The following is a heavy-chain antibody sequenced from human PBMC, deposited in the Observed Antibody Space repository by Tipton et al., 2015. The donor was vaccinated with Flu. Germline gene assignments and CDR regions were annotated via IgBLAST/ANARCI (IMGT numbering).Heavy chain of an antibody. D-gene: IGHD5-12*01. J-gene: IGHJ4*02. CDR1: GFTFSSYA. Sequence: AASGFTFSSYAMNWVRQAPGKGLEWVATISDSGGNTYYADSVKGRFTISRDNFKDTLFLQMNSLRAEDTAIYYCAKPYSAYELFYFDCWGQGALVTVSS. CDR2: ISDSGGNT. CDR3: AKPYSAYELFYFDC. V-gene: IGHV3-23*01.